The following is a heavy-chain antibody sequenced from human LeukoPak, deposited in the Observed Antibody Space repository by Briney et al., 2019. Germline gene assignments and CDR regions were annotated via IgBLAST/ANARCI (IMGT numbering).Heavy chain of an antibody. J-gene: IGHJ4*02. Sequence: PSETLSLTCSVSGYSITSGYYWGWIRQPPGKGLEWIGRIYYSGSTYYNPSLKSRVTISVDTSENQFSLKLNSVTAADTAMYYCARSELLWFGKVNSGFDFWGQGTLVTVSS. CDR1: GYSITSGYY. V-gene: IGHV4-38-2*02. D-gene: IGHD3-10*01. CDR2: IYYSGST. CDR3: ARSELLWFGKVNSGFDF.